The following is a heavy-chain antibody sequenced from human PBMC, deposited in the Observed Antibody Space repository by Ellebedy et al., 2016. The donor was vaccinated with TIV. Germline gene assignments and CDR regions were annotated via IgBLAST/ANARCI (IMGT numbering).Heavy chain of an antibody. Sequence: MLSETLSLTCTVSGVSVNSANYYWTWIRQPPGKGLEWIGYFYSSGSTDYKPSLKSRVAISVDTSKNQFSLKLSSVTAADTAVYFCSGAYGRATPKYWGQGTLVTVSS. CDR1: GVSVNSANYY. CDR2: FYSSGST. J-gene: IGHJ4*02. D-gene: IGHD3-10*01. CDR3: SGAYGRATPKY. V-gene: IGHV4-61*01.